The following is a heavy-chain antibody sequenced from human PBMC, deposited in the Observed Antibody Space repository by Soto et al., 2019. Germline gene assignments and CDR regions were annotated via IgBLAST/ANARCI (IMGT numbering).Heavy chain of an antibody. CDR2: MNPNSGNT. Sequence: ASVKVSCKASGYTFTSYDINWVRQATGQGLEWMGWMNPNSGNTGYAQKFQGRVTMTRNTSISTAYMELSSLRAEDTAVYYCARDSKSDYDFWSGAPGGMDVWGQGTTVTVSS. V-gene: IGHV1-8*01. D-gene: IGHD3-3*01. J-gene: IGHJ6*02. CDR3: ARDSKSDYDFWSGAPGGMDV. CDR1: GYTFTSYD.